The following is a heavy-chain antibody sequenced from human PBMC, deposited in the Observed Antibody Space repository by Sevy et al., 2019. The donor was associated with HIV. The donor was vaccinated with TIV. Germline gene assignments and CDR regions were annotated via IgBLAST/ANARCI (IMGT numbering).Heavy chain of an antibody. D-gene: IGHD3-16*01. CDR3: ARDRDYDYIWGTFPYRDF. Sequence: ASVKVSCKASGYIFTSCGISWVRQAPGRGLEWVGWISPYKGTTNYAQKFQGRVTMTTDTSTFTVYMQLRSLRSDDTAIYYCARDRDYDYIWGTFPYRDFWGQGTLVTVSS. CDR2: ISPYKGTT. J-gene: IGHJ4*02. CDR1: GYIFTSCG. V-gene: IGHV1-18*01.